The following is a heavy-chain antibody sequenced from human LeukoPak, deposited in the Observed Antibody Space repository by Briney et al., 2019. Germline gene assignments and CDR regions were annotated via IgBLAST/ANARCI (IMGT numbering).Heavy chain of an antibody. CDR2: IYSGGST. CDR3: ARDCAGDGFDP. Sequence: GGSLRLSCAASGFTVSSNYMSWVRQAPGKGLEWVSVIYSGGSTYYADSVKGRFTISRDNSKNTLYLQMNSLRSEDTAVYYCARDCAGDGFDPWGQGTLVTVSS. CDR1: GFTVSSNY. V-gene: IGHV3-53*05. D-gene: IGHD3-10*01. J-gene: IGHJ5*02.